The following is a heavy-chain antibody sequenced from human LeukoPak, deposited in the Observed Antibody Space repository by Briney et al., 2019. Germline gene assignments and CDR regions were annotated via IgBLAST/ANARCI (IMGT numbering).Heavy chain of an antibody. CDR2: ISSSSSYI. V-gene: IGHV3-21*01. D-gene: IGHD6-13*01. J-gene: IGHJ4*02. Sequence: GGSLRLSCAASGFTFSSYSMNWVRQAPGKGLEWVSSISSSSSYIYYADSVKGRFTISRDNAKNSLYLQMNSLRAEDTAVYYCASRIAAAGTGRIDYWGQGTLVTVSS. CDR3: ASRIAAAGTGRIDY. CDR1: GFTFSSYS.